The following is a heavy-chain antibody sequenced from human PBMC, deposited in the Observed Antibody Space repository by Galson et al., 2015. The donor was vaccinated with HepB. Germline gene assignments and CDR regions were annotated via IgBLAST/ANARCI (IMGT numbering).Heavy chain of an antibody. CDR1: GFTFSSYA. Sequence: SLRLSCAASGFTFSSYAMSWVRQAPGKGLEWVSAISSSGGSTYYADSVKGRFTISRDSSTNTLYLQMNSLRAEDTAVYYCAKVVTTAIYFDYWGQGTLVTVSS. CDR3: AKVVTTAIYFDY. J-gene: IGHJ4*02. D-gene: IGHD4-11*01. V-gene: IGHV3-23*01. CDR2: ISSSGGST.